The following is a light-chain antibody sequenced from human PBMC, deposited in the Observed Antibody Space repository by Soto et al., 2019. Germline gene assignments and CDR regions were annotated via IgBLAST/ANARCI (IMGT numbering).Light chain of an antibody. CDR2: ETS. V-gene: IGKV1-33*01. CDR1: QDTTQS. CDR3: QQYGDLPYT. J-gene: IGKJ2*01. Sequence: DIQMTQSPSSLSASVGDRVTISCQTSQDTTQSLNWYQQTPGKAPKVLIYETSNLKMGVPPRFSGSGSGTDFTLTITSLQPEDFATYYCQQYGDLPYTFGQGTKVEI.